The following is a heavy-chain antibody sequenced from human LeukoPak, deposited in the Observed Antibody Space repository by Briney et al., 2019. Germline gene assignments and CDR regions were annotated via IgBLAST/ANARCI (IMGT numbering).Heavy chain of an antibody. D-gene: IGHD2-21*02. Sequence: SVKVSCKASGYTFTGYYMHWGRQAPGQGLEWMGWINPNSGGTNYAQQFQGRVTMTRDTSIRTAYMELSRLRSDDRAVYYCARDIGFLSSCGGDCYGSWFDPWGQGTLVTVSS. V-gene: IGHV1-2*02. CDR1: GYTFTGYY. J-gene: IGHJ5*02. CDR3: ARDIGFLSSCGGDCYGSWFDP. CDR2: INPNSGGT.